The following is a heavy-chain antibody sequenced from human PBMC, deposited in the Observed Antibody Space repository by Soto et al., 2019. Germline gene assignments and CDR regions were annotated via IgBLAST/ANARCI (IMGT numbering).Heavy chain of an antibody. V-gene: IGHV3-23*01. CDR3: AKGRDIVVVVAATRGAFDI. Sequence: EVQLLESGGGLVQPGGSLRLSCAASGFTFSSYAMSWVRQAPGKGLEWVSAISGSGGSTYYADSVKGRFTISRDNSKNTLYLQMDSLRGEETAVYYCAKGRDIVVVVAATRGAFDIWGQGTMVTVSS. J-gene: IGHJ3*02. CDR2: ISGSGGST. CDR1: GFTFSSYA. D-gene: IGHD2-15*01.